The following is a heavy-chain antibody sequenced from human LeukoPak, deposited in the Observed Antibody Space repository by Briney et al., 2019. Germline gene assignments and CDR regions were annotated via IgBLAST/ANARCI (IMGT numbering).Heavy chain of an antibody. D-gene: IGHD2/OR15-2a*01. Sequence: PGGSLRLSCAASGFTFISYSMNWVRQAPGKGLEWVSSISGSSSYIYYTGSVKGRFTISRDNAKNSLYLQMNSLRAEDTAMYYCAREGFYGEYYFDYWGQGTLVTVSS. V-gene: IGHV3-21*01. CDR1: GFTFISYS. J-gene: IGHJ4*02. CDR2: ISGSSSYI. CDR3: AREGFYGEYYFDY.